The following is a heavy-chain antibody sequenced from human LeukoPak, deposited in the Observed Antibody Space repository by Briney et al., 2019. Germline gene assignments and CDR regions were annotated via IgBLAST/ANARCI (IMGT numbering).Heavy chain of an antibody. D-gene: IGHD2-2*01. CDR1: GGSISSYD. CDR3: AREGRSSTSGY. Sequence: SETLCLTCAVSGGSISSYDWSWIRQPAGNGLEWIGRISTSGSTNYNPSLMSRGTMSVDTSNNQFSLTLSSVTAADTAVYYCAREGRSSTSGYWGPGILVTVCS. CDR2: ISTSGST. J-gene: IGHJ4*02. V-gene: IGHV4-4*07.